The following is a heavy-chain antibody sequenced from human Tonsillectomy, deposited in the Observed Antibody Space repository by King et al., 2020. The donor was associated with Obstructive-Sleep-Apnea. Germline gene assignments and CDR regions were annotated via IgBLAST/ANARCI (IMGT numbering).Heavy chain of an antibody. Sequence: QLVQSGAEVKKPGASVKVSCKASGYTFTSYYMHWVRQAPGQGLEWMGIINPSGGSTSYAQKFQGRVTMTRDTSTSTVYMELSSLRSEDTAVYYCARGIRFLEWLYNPGNGMDVWGQGTTVTVSS. V-gene: IGHV1-46*01. D-gene: IGHD3-3*01. CDR3: ARGIRFLEWLYNPGNGMDV. CDR1: GYTFTSYY. CDR2: INPSGGST. J-gene: IGHJ6*02.